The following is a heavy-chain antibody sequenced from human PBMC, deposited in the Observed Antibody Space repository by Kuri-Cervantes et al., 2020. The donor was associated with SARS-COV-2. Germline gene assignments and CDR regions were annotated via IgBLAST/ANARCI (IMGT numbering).Heavy chain of an antibody. Sequence: GESLKSSCAACGILFSAFSMNWVRQATWKGLEWVSSISGSSRYVYYVDSVKGRFTIYRNNTKNSLYLQMNSLRAEDTAMYYCGRGRDCSSPSCYGVSDWWGQGTLVTVSS. V-gene: IGHV3-21*01. D-gene: IGHD2-2*01. CDR3: GRGRDCSSPSCYGVSDW. CDR2: ISGSSRYV. CDR1: GILFSAFS. J-gene: IGHJ4*02.